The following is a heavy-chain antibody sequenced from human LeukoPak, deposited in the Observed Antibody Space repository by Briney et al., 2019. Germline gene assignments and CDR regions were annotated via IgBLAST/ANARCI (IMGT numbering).Heavy chain of an antibody. V-gene: IGHV3-15*01. J-gene: IGHJ5*02. D-gene: IGHD3-10*01. CDR3: ATDKPSYASGRNL. CDR2: IKSSTDGGTT. Sequence: GGSLRLPCAASGFTFHDAWMAWVRQAPGKGLEWVGRIKSSTDGGTTFYATPVKDRFTISGDDSKNTLYLQMNSLKTEDTAFYYCATDKPSYASGRNLWGQGTLVTVSS. CDR1: GFTFHDAW.